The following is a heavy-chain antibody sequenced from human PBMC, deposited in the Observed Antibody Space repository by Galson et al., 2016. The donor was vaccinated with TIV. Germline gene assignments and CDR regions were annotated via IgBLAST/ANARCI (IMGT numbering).Heavy chain of an antibody. CDR2: MYPADSDV. V-gene: IGHV5-51*03. J-gene: IGHJ4*02. CDR3: ARAPGYSGDSYGYFDD. CDR1: GYSFTSSW. Sequence: QSGAEVKKPGESLRLSCKSSGYSFTSSWIAWVRLLPGKGLQWVGIMYPADSDVRYSPSFEGQITISPDASISTAYPQWSSLEASDTAIYYCARAPGYSGDSYGYFDDWGQGTLVTVSS. D-gene: IGHD5-18*01.